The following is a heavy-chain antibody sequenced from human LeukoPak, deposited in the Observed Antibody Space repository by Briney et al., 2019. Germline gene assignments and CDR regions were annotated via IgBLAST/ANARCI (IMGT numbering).Heavy chain of an antibody. Sequence: NPSETLSLTCTVSGGSISSNNYYWGWIRQPPGKGLEWIGSIYYGGYTLHNPSLKSRVTISADTSKNQFSLKLSSVTAADTAIYYCQSRFLEWLLDYWGQGTLVTVSS. J-gene: IGHJ4*02. CDR2: IYYGGYT. V-gene: IGHV4-39*01. D-gene: IGHD3-3*01. CDR1: GGSISSNNYY. CDR3: QSRFLEWLLDY.